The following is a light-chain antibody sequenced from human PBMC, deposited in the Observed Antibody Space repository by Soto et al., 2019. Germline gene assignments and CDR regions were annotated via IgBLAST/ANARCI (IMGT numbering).Light chain of an antibody. Sequence: DIQMTQSPSTLSASVGDRVTITCRASQSVDRWLAWYQQRPGKAPKALIYKASNLESGVPSRFSGSGSGTEFTRTITSLQPGDIATYYCQQYTTLVTFGQGTMVEMK. CDR1: QSVDRW. CDR2: KAS. V-gene: IGKV1-5*03. CDR3: QQYTTLVT. J-gene: IGKJ1*01.